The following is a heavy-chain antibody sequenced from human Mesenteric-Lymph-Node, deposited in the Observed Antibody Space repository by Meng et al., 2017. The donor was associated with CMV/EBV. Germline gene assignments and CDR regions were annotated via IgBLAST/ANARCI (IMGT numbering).Heavy chain of an antibody. Sequence: GGSLRLSCVASGFTFSSYAMSWVRQSPEKGLEWVSAISANGVGTYYADSVKGRLTISRDNSKNTLYLQMNGLRAEDAAVYYCAKALALYSSSWYADYWGQGTLVTVSS. CDR1: GFTFSSYA. D-gene: IGHD6-13*01. CDR3: AKALALYSSSWYADY. V-gene: IGHV3-23*01. J-gene: IGHJ4*02. CDR2: ISANGVGT.